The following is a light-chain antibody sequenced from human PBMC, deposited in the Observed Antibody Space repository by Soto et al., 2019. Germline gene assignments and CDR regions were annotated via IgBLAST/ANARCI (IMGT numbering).Light chain of an antibody. J-gene: IGLJ1*01. CDR1: VSEFGGYDY. V-gene: IGLV2-11*01. CDR3: CSYAGSYTFYV. CDR2: DVS. Sequence: SALTQSRSGSGSPGQSGTGSLTVTVSEFGGYDYVSWYQQHPGKAPKLMIYDVSKRPSGVPDRFSGSKSGNTASLTISGLQAEDEADYYCCSYAGSYTFYVLGTGTKVTVL.